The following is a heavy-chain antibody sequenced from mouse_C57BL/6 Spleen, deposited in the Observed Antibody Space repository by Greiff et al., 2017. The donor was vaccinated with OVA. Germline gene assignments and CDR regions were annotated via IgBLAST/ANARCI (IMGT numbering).Heavy chain of an antibody. D-gene: IGHD4-1*01. Sequence: EVPGVASEGGLVQPGSSMKLSCTASGFPFSDYYMALFRQVPDKGLDWVANINYDGSSTYYLDSLKSRFIISRDNAKNILYLQMSSLKSEDTATYYCARVGLTGRDYYAMDYWGQGTSVTVSS. J-gene: IGHJ4*01. CDR1: GFPFSDYY. V-gene: IGHV5-16*01. CDR2: INYDGSST. CDR3: ARVGLTGRDYYAMDY.